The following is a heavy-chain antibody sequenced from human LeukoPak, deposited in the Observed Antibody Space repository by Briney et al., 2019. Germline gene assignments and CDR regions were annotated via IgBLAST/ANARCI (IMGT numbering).Heavy chain of an antibody. CDR2: IYYSGST. Sequence: PSETLSLTCTVSGGSISSYYWSWIRQPPGKGLEWIGYIYYSGSTSYNTSLKSRLTISEDTSRNQFSLKLSSVTAADTAVYYCASLGYYYDTSGYISWGQGTLVTVSS. CDR3: ASLGYYYDTSGYIS. J-gene: IGHJ4*02. V-gene: IGHV4-59*01. CDR1: GGSISSYY. D-gene: IGHD3-22*01.